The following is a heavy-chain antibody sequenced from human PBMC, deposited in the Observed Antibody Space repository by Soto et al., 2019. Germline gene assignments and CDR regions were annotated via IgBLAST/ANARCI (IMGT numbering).Heavy chain of an antibody. CDR2: ISGSGGST. CDR1: GFTFSSYA. CDR3: VRGGYSYKSFDY. D-gene: IGHD5-18*01. Sequence: GSLRLSCAASGFTFSSYAMSWVRQAPGKGLEWVSAISGSGGSTYYADSVRGRFTISRDNSKNTLYLQMNSLRADDTAVYYCVRGGYSYKSFDYWGQGTLVTVSS. V-gene: IGHV3-23*01. J-gene: IGHJ4*02.